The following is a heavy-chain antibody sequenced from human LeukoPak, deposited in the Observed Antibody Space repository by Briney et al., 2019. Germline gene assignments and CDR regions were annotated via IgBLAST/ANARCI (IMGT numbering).Heavy chain of an antibody. V-gene: IGHV3-23*01. CDR1: GFSFHSYA. CDR3: AKVIDYGAVDGCVI. CDR2: LSGSGQSP. Sequence: PGGSLRLSCAASGFSFHSYAMTWVRQAPGKGLEWVSSLSGSGQSPNYADSVLGRFTISRDNAQKRVFLQMNSLRVDDTAIYYCAKVIDYGAVDGCVIWGQGTVVTVSS. D-gene: IGHD4-17*01. J-gene: IGHJ3*02.